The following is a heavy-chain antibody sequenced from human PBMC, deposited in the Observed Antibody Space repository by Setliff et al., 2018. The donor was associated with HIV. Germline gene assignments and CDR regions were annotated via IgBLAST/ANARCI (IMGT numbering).Heavy chain of an antibody. D-gene: IGHD6-19*01. J-gene: IGHJ6*03. CDR2: MNPNSGNT. Sequence: ASVKVSCKASGYTFTSYVINWVRQATGQGLEWMGWMNPNSGNTGYAQKFQGRVTMTRNTSISTAYMELSSLRSEDTAVYYCARGLAVAGKSYYSYYYMDVWGKGTTVTVSS. CDR1: GYTFTSYV. CDR3: ARGLAVAGKSYYSYYYMDV. V-gene: IGHV1-8*01.